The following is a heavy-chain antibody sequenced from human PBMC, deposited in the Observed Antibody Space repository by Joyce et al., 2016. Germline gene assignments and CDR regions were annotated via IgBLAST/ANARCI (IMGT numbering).Heavy chain of an antibody. J-gene: IGHJ4*02. CDR3: AHRPNSGYDPSAFDF. Sequence: QITLKESGPTLVKPTQTLTLTCAFSGFSLSTRGVGVGWIRQPPGKALEWLALIYWDDDKRYSPSLKSRLTITKDTSRNQVVLTMTNMDPVGTATYYCAHRPNSGYDPSAFDFWGQGTLVTVSS. V-gene: IGHV2-5*02. CDR2: IYWDDDK. CDR1: GFSLSTRGVG. D-gene: IGHD5-12*01.